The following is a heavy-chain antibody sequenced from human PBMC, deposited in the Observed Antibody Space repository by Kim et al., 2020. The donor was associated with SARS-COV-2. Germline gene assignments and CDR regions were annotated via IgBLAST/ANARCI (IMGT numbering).Heavy chain of an antibody. CDR3: ARRTAAGSYYFFDY. D-gene: IGHD1-26*01. J-gene: IGHJ4*02. V-gene: IGHV3-74*01. Sequence: ADSVKGRFTITRDNAKNTLYLQMNSLRAEDTAVYYCARRTAAGSYYFFDYWGQGTLVTVSS.